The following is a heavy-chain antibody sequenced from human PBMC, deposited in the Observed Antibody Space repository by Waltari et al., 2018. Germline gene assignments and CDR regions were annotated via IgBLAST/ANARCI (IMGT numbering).Heavy chain of an antibody. V-gene: IGHV3-48*01. J-gene: IGHJ4*02. CDR3: APLGASSLTLTA. D-gene: IGHD1-26*01. CDR2: ISGSGSPT. Sequence: EVQLVDSGGGLVQPGGSRSLSCPASGFTFITYGMTWVRQAPGKGLEWVSHISGSGSPTYYADSVKGRFTISRDNAMNSLYLQMNSLRAEDTAVYYCAPLGASSLTLTAWGQGTLVTVSS. CDR1: GFTFITYG.